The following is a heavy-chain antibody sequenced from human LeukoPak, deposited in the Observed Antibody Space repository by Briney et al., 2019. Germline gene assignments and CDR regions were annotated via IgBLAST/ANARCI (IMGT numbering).Heavy chain of an antibody. V-gene: IGHV1-18*01. CDR3: ATTHCTVTTVCYDY. CDR2: ISAYNGNT. CDR1: GYTFTSYG. D-gene: IGHD4-17*01. Sequence: GASVKVSCKASGYTFTSYGISWVRQAPGQGLEWMGWISAYNGNTNYAQKLQGRVTMTTDISTSTAYMELRSLRSDDTAVYYCATTHCTVTTVCYDYWGQGTLVTVSS. J-gene: IGHJ4*02.